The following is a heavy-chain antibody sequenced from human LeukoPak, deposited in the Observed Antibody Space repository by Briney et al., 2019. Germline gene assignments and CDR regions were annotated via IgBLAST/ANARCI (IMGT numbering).Heavy chain of an antibody. CDR1: GFTFSDYY. Sequence: GGSLRLSCAASGFTFSDYYMSWIRQAPGKGLEWVSYISSSGSTIYYADSVKGRFTISRDNAKNSLYLQMNSLRAEDTAVYYCARDLDWGSSYFDYWGQGTLVTVSS. CDR2: ISSSGSTI. V-gene: IGHV3-11*04. D-gene: IGHD7-27*01. J-gene: IGHJ4*02. CDR3: ARDLDWGSSYFDY.